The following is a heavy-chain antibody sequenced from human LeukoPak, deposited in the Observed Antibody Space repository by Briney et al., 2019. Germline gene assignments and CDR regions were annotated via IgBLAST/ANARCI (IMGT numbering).Heavy chain of an antibody. J-gene: IGHJ3*02. CDR2: IYTSGSP. CDR3: ARDRVYDFWSGYNTAGAFDI. D-gene: IGHD3-3*01. Sequence: PSETLSLTCTVSGGSISSYYWSWIRQPAGKGLEWIGRIYTSGSPNYNPSLKSRVTMSVDTSKNQFSLKLSSVTAADTAVYYCARDRVYDFWSGYNTAGAFDIWGQGTMVTVSS. V-gene: IGHV4-4*07. CDR1: GGSISSYY.